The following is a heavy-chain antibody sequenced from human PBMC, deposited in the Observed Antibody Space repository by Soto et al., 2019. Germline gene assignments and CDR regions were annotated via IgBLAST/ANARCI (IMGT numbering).Heavy chain of an antibody. CDR1: GGSISSSNW. V-gene: IGHV4-4*02. CDR2: IYHSGST. CDR3: ARVVDGGNYCWFDP. Sequence: QVQLQESGPGLVKPSGTLSLTCAVSGGSISSSNWWSWVRQPPGKGLEWIGEIYHSGSTNYNPSLNSRVTISIDKSNIPFSLKLRSVTDADTPVYYCARVVDGGNYCWFDPWGQGTLVTVSS. D-gene: IGHD4-4*01. J-gene: IGHJ5*02.